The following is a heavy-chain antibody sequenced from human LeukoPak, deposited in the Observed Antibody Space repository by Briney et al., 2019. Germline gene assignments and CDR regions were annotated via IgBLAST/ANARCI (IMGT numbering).Heavy chain of an antibody. J-gene: IGHJ4*02. Sequence: PAETLSLTCTVSGGSFSSGGYYWSWIRQHPGKGLEGIGHIYHTGSSYYNPTLKSRVTISVDTSKNQFSLRLKSVTAADTAVYYCARLVARVRGVTYYFDYWGQGTLVTVSS. CDR3: ARLVARVRGVTYYFDY. V-gene: IGHV4-31*03. CDR2: IYHTGSS. CDR1: GGSFSSGGYY. D-gene: IGHD3-10*01.